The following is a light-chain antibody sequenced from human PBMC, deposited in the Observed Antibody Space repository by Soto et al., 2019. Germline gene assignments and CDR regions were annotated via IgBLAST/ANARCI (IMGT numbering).Light chain of an antibody. CDR2: GAS. Sequence: EILITQSPATLSVSPGERATLSCRASQTVNSFLAWYQQKPGQAPRLLIYGASTRATDIPARFSGSGSGTEFTLTISSLEPEDFASYYCQQRSNWPPITFGQGTRLEIK. CDR3: QQRSNWPPIT. CDR1: QTVNSF. V-gene: IGKV3-15*01. J-gene: IGKJ5*01.